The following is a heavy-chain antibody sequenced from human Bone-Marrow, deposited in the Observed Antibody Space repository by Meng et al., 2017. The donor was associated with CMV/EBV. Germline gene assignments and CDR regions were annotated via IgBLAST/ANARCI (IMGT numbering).Heavy chain of an antibody. D-gene: IGHD6-13*01. CDR1: GFTFNTYD. CDR3: ARGGSNSLIDY. J-gene: IGHJ4*02. Sequence: GSLRLSCAASGFTFNTYDMHWVRQTTGEGLEWVSAIGTTDDTYYPASVKGRFTISRDNAKNSLYLQMNSLRAGDTAVYYCARGGSNSLIDYWAQGTLVTVSS. V-gene: IGHV3-13*01. CDR2: IGTTDDT.